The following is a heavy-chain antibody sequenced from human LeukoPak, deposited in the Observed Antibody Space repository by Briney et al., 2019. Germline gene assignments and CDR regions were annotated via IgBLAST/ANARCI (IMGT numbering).Heavy chain of an antibody. Sequence: GGSLRLSCAASGFSVSSNYMTWVRQAPGKGLQWVSSIYSGGAIFYADTVEGRFTISRDNSKSTLYLQMNSLRVEDTAVYFCARGAGVRETYYYFYMDVWGKGTAVSVSS. J-gene: IGHJ6*03. D-gene: IGHD6-19*01. V-gene: IGHV3-53*05. CDR2: IYSGGAI. CDR3: ARGAGVRETYYYFYMDV. CDR1: GFSVSSNY.